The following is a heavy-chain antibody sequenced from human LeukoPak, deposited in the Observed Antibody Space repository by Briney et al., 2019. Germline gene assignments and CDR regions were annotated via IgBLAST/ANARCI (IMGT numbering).Heavy chain of an antibody. V-gene: IGHV1-24*01. J-gene: IGHJ4*02. CDR1: GYTLTELS. D-gene: IGHD3-10*01. Sequence: ASVKVSCKVSGYTLTELSMHWLQQAPGKGLEWMGGFDPEHGETIYAQKFQGRVTMTEDTSTDTAYMELSSLRSEDTAVYYCATGPMVRGVIINDYWGQGTLVTVSS. CDR2: FDPEHGET. CDR3: ATGPMVRGVIINDY.